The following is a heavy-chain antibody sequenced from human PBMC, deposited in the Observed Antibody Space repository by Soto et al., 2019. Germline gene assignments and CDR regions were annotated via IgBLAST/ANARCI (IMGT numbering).Heavy chain of an antibody. CDR3: ARGVYGSGNYYTGPSAFDI. Sequence: QVQLEQSGAEVKKPGSSVKVSCKASGGTLSDHGVAWLRQAPGQGLEWMGGTIPVFNTAKYAQKFQGRVTVTADKFTNIAYMELSSLISEYTAFYFCARGVYGSGNYYTGPSAFDIWGQGTMVIVSS. CDR2: TIPVFNTA. CDR1: GGTLSDHG. D-gene: IGHD3-10*01. J-gene: IGHJ3*02. V-gene: IGHV1-69*06.